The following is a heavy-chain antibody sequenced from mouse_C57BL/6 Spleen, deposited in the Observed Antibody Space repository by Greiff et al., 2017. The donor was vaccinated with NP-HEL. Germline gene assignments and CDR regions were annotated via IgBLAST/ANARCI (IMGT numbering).Heavy chain of an antibody. J-gene: IGHJ3*01. V-gene: IGHV2-2*01. CDR2: IWSGGST. Sequence: QVQLKESGPGLVQPSQSLSITCTVSGFSLTSYGVHWVRQSPGKGLEWLGVIWSGGSTDYNAAFISRLSISKDNSKSQVFFKMNSLQADDTAIYYCARNSPIYYDYDGAWFAYWGQGTLVTVSA. CDR1: GFSLTSYG. D-gene: IGHD2-4*01. CDR3: ARNSPIYYDYDGAWFAY.